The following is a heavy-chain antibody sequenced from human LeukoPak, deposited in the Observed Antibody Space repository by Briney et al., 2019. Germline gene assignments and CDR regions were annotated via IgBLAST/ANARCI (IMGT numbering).Heavy chain of an antibody. CDR2: IYYSGST. J-gene: IGHJ4*02. V-gene: IGHV4-39*07. Sequence: SETLSLTCTVSGGSISSSSYYWGWIRQPPGKGLEWIGSIYYSGSTYYNPSLKSRVTISVDTSKNQFSLKLSSVTAADTAVYYCARDGDSSSSFVLRYYFDYWGRGTLVTVSS. D-gene: IGHD6-6*01. CDR3: ARDGDSSSSFVLRYYFDY. CDR1: GGSISSSSYY.